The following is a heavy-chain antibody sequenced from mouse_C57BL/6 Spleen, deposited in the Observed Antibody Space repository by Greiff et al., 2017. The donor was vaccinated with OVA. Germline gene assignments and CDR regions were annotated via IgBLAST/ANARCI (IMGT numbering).Heavy chain of an antibody. D-gene: IGHD2-4*01. Sequence: QVQLQQPGAELVMPGASVKLSCKASGYTFTSYWMHWVKQRPGQGLEWIGEIDPSDSYTNYNQKFKGKSTLTGDKSSSQAYMQLRRLTSEDSAVYYCARSEGLGYWGQGTTLTVSS. CDR1: GYTFTSYW. J-gene: IGHJ2*01. CDR3: ARSEGLGY. V-gene: IGHV1-69*01. CDR2: IDPSDSYT.